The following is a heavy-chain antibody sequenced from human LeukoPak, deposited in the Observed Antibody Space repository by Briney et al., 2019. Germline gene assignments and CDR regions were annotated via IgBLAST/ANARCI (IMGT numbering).Heavy chain of an antibody. CDR2: INTNSGGT. CDR1: GYTXTGYY. D-gene: IGHD6-13*01. Sequence: ASVKVSCKASGYTXTGYYMHWVRQAPGQGLDWMGWINTNSGGTNYAQKFQGRVTMTRDTSISTAYMELSRLRSDDTAVYYCARPVSGSWYNWFDPWGQGTLVTVSS. CDR3: ARPVSGSWYNWFDP. V-gene: IGHV1-2*02. J-gene: IGHJ5*02.